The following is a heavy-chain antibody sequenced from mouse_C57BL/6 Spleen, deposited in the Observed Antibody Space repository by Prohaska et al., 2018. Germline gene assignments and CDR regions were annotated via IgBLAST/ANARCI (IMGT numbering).Heavy chain of an antibody. V-gene: IGHV6-3*01. CDR3: TAPAGSSDY. D-gene: IGHD1-3*01. CDR2: IRLKSDNYAT. J-gene: IGHJ2*01. Sequence: EVKLEESGGGLVQPGGSMKLSCVASGFTFSNYWMNWVRQSPEKGLEWVAQIRLKSDNYATHYAESVKGRCTISRDDSKSSVYLQMNNLRAEETGIDYCTAPAGSSDYWGQGTTLTVSA. CDR1: GFTFSNYW.